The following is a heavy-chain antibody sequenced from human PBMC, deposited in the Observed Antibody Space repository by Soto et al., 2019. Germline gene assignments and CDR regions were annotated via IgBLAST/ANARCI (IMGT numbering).Heavy chain of an antibody. J-gene: IGHJ4*02. CDR2: IRQDGSEK. CDR3: AREIVVARGASYFDY. D-gene: IGHD2-2*01. Sequence: GGSLRLSCVGSGLTCCSSWTPCVSKAPGKGLEWVGNIRQDGSEKNYVDSVKGRFTISRDNAKNSLYLQMNSLRAEDTAVYYCAREIVVARGASYFDYWGPGTLVTVSS. V-gene: IGHV3-7*04. CDR1: GLTCCSSW.